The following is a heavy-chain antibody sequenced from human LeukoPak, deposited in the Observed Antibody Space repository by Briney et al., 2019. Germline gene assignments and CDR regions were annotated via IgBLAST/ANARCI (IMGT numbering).Heavy chain of an antibody. D-gene: IGHD3-3*01. CDR1: GYTFTDYY. CDR2: INPNSGGT. V-gene: IGHV1-2*02. J-gene: IGHJ5*02. CDR3: ARDPYDFWSGYYKYNWFDP. Sequence: ASVKVSCKASGYTFTDYYMHWVRQAPGQGLELMGWINPNSGGTNYAQKFQGRVTMTRDTSISTTYMELSRLRSDDTAVYYCARDPYDFWSGYYKYNWFDPWGQGTLVTVSS.